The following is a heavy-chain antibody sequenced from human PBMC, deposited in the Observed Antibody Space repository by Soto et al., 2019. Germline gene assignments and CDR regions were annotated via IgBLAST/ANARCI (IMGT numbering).Heavy chain of an antibody. CDR1: GFTFSNYW. CDR2: ISSDGSST. V-gene: IGHV3-74*01. J-gene: IGHJ4*02. D-gene: IGHD5-18*01. CDR3: TRHYTYGFDY. Sequence: GGSLRLSCAASGFTFSNYWMHWVRQAPGKGLVWVSCISSDGSSTSYADSVKGRFTISRDNAKNTLYLQMNSLRAEDTAVYYCTRHYTYGFDYWGQGALVTVSS.